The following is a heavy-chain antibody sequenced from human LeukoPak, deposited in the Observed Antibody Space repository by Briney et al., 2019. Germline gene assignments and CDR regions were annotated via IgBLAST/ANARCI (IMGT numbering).Heavy chain of an antibody. V-gene: IGHV4-38-2*02. CDR3: ARAEQLDLNGKVDY. J-gene: IGHJ4*02. Sequence: PSETLSLTCTVSGYSISSGYYWGWIRQPPGKGLEWIGSIYHSGSTYNNPSLKSRVTISVDTSKNQFSLKLSSVTAADTAVYYCARAEQLDLNGKVDYWGQGTLVTVSS. D-gene: IGHD6-6*01. CDR1: GYSISSGYY. CDR2: IYHSGST.